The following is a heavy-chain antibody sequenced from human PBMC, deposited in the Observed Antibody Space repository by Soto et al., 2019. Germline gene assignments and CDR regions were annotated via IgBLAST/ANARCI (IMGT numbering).Heavy chain of an antibody. CDR1: GYTFTSYD. J-gene: IGHJ4*02. V-gene: IGHV1-8*01. Sequence: ASVKVSCKASGYTFTSYDINWVRQATGQGLEWMGWMNPNSGNTGYAQKFQGRVTMTRNTSISTAYMELSSLRSEDTAVYYCARGRARGLGMRYYFDYWGQGTLVTVSS. CDR3: ARGRARGLGMRYYFDY. D-gene: IGHD7-27*01. CDR2: MNPNSGNT.